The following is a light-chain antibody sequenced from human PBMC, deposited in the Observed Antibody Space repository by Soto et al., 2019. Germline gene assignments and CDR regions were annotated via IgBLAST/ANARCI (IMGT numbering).Light chain of an antibody. V-gene: IGKV1-5*03. CDR3: QQYNNWPPVT. CDR1: QSISSW. CDR2: KAS. Sequence: DIQMTQSPSTLSASVGDRVTITCRASQSISSWLAWYQQKPGKAPKLLIYKASSLESGVPSRFSGSGSGTEFTLTISSLQPDDFATYYCQQYNNWPPVTFGQGTKVEIK. J-gene: IGKJ1*01.